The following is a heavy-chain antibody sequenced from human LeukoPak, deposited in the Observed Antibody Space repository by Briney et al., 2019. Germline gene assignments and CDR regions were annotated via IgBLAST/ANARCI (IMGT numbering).Heavy chain of an antibody. D-gene: IGHD3-22*01. J-gene: IGHJ4*02. Sequence: GGSLRLSCAASGFTLSDYYMSWIRQAPGKGLEWVSAISGSGGSTYYADSVKGRFTISRDNSKNTLYLQMNSLRAEDTAVYYCAKMEYTMIVVVITYFDYWGQGTLVTVSS. CDR1: GFTLSDYY. CDR3: AKMEYTMIVVVITYFDY. V-gene: IGHV3-23*01. CDR2: ISGSGGST.